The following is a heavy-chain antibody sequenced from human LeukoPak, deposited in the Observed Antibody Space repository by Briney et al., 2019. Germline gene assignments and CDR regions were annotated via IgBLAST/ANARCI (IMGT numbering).Heavy chain of an antibody. V-gene: IGHV3-30-3*01. CDR2: IPYDGSNK. CDR3: ARSVDTAMVTPDY. Sequence: PGGSLRLSCAASGFTFSSYAMHWVRQAPGKGLEWVAVIPYDGSNKYYADSVKGRFTISRDNSKNTLYLQMNSLRAEDTAVYYCARSVDTAMVTPDYWGQGTLVTVSS. J-gene: IGHJ4*02. CDR1: GFTFSSYA. D-gene: IGHD5-18*01.